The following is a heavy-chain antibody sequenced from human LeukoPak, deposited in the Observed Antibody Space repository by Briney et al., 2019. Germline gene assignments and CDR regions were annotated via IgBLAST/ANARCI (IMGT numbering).Heavy chain of an antibody. Sequence: PSGTLSLTCTVSGASISSSYWSWIRQPPGKRLEWIGYIYYNGNTNSNPSLKSRVTISADTSKNRFSLKLSSVTAADTAIYYCVRGNYDNRGYSNAFDIWGHGTMVTVSS. CDR3: VRGNYDNRGYSNAFDI. CDR1: GASISSSY. D-gene: IGHD3-22*01. V-gene: IGHV4-59*01. J-gene: IGHJ3*02. CDR2: IYYNGNT.